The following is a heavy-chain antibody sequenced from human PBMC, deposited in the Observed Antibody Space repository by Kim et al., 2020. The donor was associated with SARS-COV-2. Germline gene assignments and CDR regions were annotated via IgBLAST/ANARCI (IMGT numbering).Heavy chain of an antibody. D-gene: IGHD2-15*01. V-gene: IGHV3-30*07. CDR3: TREPCSGGSCFGMDV. J-gene: IGHJ6*02. Sequence: DTVKCRLTVTRDNPKNTVYLQMSSRRAEDTAVYYCTREPCSGGSCFGMDVWGQGTTVTVSS.